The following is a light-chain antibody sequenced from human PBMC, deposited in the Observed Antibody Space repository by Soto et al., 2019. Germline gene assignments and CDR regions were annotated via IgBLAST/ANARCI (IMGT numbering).Light chain of an antibody. J-gene: IGLJ1*01. Sequence: QSALTQPASVSGSPGQSITISCTGTSSDVGAYDFVSWYQQHPDKAPKLMIYEVRNRPSGVSNRFPGSKSVNTATLTISGLQAEDEADYYCSSYTTSSTRVFGTGTKLTVL. CDR3: SSYTTSSTRV. V-gene: IGLV2-14*03. CDR1: SSDVGAYDF. CDR2: EVR.